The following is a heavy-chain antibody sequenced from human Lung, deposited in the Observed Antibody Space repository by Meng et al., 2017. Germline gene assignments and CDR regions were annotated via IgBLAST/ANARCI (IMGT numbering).Heavy chain of an antibody. D-gene: IGHD4-11*01. V-gene: IGHV4-34*01. Sequence: QVQLSRWGAVLLKLSETLSLTCVVSGGSFSDYYWSWIRQPPGKGLEWIGEINHSGSTNYNPSLESRATISVDTSQNNLSLKLSSVTAADSAVYYCARGPTTMAHDFDYWGQGTLVTVSS. CDR2: INHSGST. J-gene: IGHJ4*02. CDR1: GGSFSDYY. CDR3: ARGPTTMAHDFDY.